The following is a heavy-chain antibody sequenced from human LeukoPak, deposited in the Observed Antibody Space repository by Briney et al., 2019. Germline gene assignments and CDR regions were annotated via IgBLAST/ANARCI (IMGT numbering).Heavy chain of an antibody. V-gene: IGHV3-74*01. D-gene: IGHD5-24*01. CDR1: GFTFRNYW. CDR3: VRVGDDYKFDY. Sequence: GGSLRLSCAASGFTFRNYWMHWVRQAPGKGLVWVSRVKGDGSFTDYADSVKGRFTISRDNAKNTLSLQMYSLRAEDTAAYYCVRVGDDYKFDYWGQGSLVTVSS. J-gene: IGHJ4*02. CDR2: VKGDGSFT.